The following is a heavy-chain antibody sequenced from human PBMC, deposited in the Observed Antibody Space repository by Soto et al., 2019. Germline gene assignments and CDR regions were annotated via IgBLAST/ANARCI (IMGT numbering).Heavy chain of an antibody. CDR2: IKRTTDGGTT. CDR3: TVRYPYSDDS. CDR1: GFTFSNAW. D-gene: IGHD2-15*01. J-gene: IGHJ4*02. Sequence: EVQLVESGGGLVKPGGSLRLSCAASGFTFSNAWMNWGPQAPGKGLEGVGRIKRTTDGGTTAHAAPAKGRFTSSRDNSKNTLSLKMNSLKPDDTAVYYFTVRYPYSDDSWGQGNLVTVSS. V-gene: IGHV3-15*07.